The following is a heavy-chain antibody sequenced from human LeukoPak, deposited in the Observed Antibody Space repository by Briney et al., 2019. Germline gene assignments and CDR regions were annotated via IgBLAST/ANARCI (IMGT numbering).Heavy chain of an antibody. CDR2: ITWNSDDM. V-gene: IGHV3-9*01. D-gene: IGHD1-1*01. Sequence: HPGGSLRLPCAASGFSFEAYVMYWVRQAPGKGLEWVSGITWNSDDMAYADSVKGRFTISRDNAKNCLYLQMNSLTVEDTALYYCTRETSWRTGFDYWGQGTLVTVSS. CDR1: GFSFEAYV. CDR3: TRETSWRTGFDY. J-gene: IGHJ4*02.